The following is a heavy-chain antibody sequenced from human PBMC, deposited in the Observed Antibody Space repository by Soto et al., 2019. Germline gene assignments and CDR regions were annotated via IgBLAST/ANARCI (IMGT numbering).Heavy chain of an antibody. CDR3: AWPVRQPPG. D-gene: IGHD1-1*01. V-gene: IGHV3-11*05. CDR2: ISGSSSDT. J-gene: IGHJ4*02. Sequence: QVQLVESGGGLVKPGGSLRLSCAASGFTFSDYYMAWIRQAPGKGLEWVSYISGSSSDTNYADSVKGRFTIARDNAKNSLYLQLNSLRAEDTAVYYYAWPVRQPPGWGQGTLVTVSS. CDR1: GFTFSDYY.